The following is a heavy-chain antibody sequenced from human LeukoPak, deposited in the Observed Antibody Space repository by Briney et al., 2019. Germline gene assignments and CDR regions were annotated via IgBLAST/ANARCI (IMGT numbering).Heavy chain of an antibody. D-gene: IGHD6-13*01. CDR1: GGSISSYY. V-gene: IGHV4-59*01. CDR3: AKDEDSSSWFTFGPFDY. J-gene: IGHJ4*02. CDR2: IYHSVDT. Sequence: SETLSLTCTVSGGSISSYYWSWIRQPPGKGLEWIGYIYHSVDTKYNASLKSRVTISVDTSKSQFSLKLSSVTAADTAVYYCAKDEDSSSWFTFGPFDYWGQGTLVTVSS.